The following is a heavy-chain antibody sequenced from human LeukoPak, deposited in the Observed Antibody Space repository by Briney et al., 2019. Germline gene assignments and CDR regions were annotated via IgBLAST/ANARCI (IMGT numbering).Heavy chain of an antibody. D-gene: IGHD2-15*01. CDR1: GFTFSSYG. CDR3: AKRYCSGGSCYWAMGY. Sequence: GGSLRLSCAASGFTFSSYGMHWVRQAPGKGLEWVAFIRYDGSNKYYADSVKGRFTISRDNSKNTLYLQMNSLGAEDTAVYYCAKRYCSGGSCYWAMGYWGQGTLVTVSS. J-gene: IGHJ4*02. CDR2: IRYDGSNK. V-gene: IGHV3-30*02.